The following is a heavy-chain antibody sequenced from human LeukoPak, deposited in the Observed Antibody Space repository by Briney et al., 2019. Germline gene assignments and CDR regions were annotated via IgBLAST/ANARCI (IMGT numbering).Heavy chain of an antibody. J-gene: IGHJ4*02. D-gene: IGHD3-3*02. Sequence: SETLSLTCTVSGYSISSGYYWGWIRPPPGRGLKWIGSISHSGSTYYNPSLKSRVTISVDTSKNQFSLKLSSLTAADTAVYYCARLRRSRLAEFDYWGQGTLVTVSS. CDR2: ISHSGST. CDR3: ARLRRSRLAEFDY. CDR1: GYSISSGYY. V-gene: IGHV4-38-2*02.